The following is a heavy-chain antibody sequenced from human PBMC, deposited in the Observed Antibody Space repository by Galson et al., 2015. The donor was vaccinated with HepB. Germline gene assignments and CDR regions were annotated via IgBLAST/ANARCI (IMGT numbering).Heavy chain of an antibody. J-gene: IGHJ6*02. D-gene: IGHD6-6*01. Sequence: SVKVSCKASGYTFTSYYMHWVRQAPGQGLEWMGIINPSGGSTSYAQKFQGRVTMTRDTSTSTVYMELSSLRSEDTAVYYCARDRVYSSSSGFDYYYYGMDVWGQGTTVTVSS. V-gene: IGHV1-46*01. CDR3: ARDRVYSSSSGFDYYYYGMDV. CDR1: GYTFTSYY. CDR2: INPSGGST.